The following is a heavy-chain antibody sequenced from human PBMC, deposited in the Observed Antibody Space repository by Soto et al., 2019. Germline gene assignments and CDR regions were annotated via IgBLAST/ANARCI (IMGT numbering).Heavy chain of an antibody. CDR1: GYTFTGYY. CDR3: AKGGAIVAAGTRVYLYNAMDV. V-gene: IGHV1-2*02. D-gene: IGHD1-26*01. Sequence: QVQLVQSGTEVKRPGDSVKVSCKASGYTFTGYYVHWVRQAPGQGLEWMGWIDPNSGDTYLAQRCQDRVTMNRDTSIGTAYMELRGLTSDDTAEYYCAKGGAIVAAGTRVYLYNAMDVWGQGTTVTVSS. CDR2: IDPNSGDT. J-gene: IGHJ6*02.